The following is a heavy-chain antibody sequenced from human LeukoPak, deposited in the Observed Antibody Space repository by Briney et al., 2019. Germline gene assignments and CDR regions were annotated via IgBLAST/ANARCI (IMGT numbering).Heavy chain of an antibody. CDR2: ISGSGGST. D-gene: IGHD3-22*01. CDR1: GFTFSSYA. J-gene: IGHJ4*02. CDR3: AKDQPPYYDSSGHGYFDY. Sequence: PGGSLRLSCAASGFTFSSYAMHWVRQAPGKGLEWVSAISGSGGSTYYADSVKGRFTISRDNSKNTLYLQMNSLRAEDTAVYYCAKDQPPYYDSSGHGYFDYWGQGTLVTVSS. V-gene: IGHV3-23*01.